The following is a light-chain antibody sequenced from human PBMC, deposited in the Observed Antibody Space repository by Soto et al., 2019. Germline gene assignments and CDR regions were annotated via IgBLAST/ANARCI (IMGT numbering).Light chain of an antibody. V-gene: IGLV2-23*03. CDR3: CSYAGSSTLVV. Sequence: QSALTQPASVSGSPGQSITISCTGTSSDAGSYNLVSWYQQHPGKAPKLMIYEGSKRPSGVSNRFSGSKSGNTASLTISGLQAEDEADYYCCSYAGSSTLVVFGGGTQLTVL. CDR2: EGS. J-gene: IGLJ2*01. CDR1: SSDAGSYNL.